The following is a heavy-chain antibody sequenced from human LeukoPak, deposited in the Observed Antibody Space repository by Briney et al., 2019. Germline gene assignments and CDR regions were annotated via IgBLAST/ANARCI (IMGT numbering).Heavy chain of an antibody. CDR1: GFTFSNYA. J-gene: IGHJ5*02. CDR2: ISGSGGST. V-gene: IGHV3-23*01. D-gene: IGHD4-23*01. Sequence: GGSLRLSCAASGFTFSNYAMSWVRQAPGKGLEWVSAISGSGGSTDYADSVKGRFTISRGNSKNTLYLQMNSLRAEDTAVYYCAKSPRWSDPNWFDPWGQGTLVTVSS. CDR3: AKSPRWSDPNWFDP.